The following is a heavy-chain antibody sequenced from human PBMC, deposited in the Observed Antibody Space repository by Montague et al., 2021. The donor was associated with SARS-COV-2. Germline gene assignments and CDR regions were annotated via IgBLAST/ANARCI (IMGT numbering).Heavy chain of an antibody. V-gene: IGHV4-39*01. CDR3: ATQEDPSGWIPGPFDF. D-gene: IGHD6-19*01. CDR1: GGSISSSSYY. Sequence: SETLSLTCTVSGGSISSSSYYWAWIRQPPGKGLEGIGSIYYRGSTNYNPSLKSRVFISVDTSKNQLSLTLTSVTAADTAVYYCATQEDPSGWIPGPFDFWGQGTLLSVSS. J-gene: IGHJ4*02. CDR2: IYYRGST.